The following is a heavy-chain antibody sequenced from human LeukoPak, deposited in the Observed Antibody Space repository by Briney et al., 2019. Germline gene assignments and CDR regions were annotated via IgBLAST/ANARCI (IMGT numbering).Heavy chain of an antibody. CDR1: GFTFDDYA. D-gene: IGHD6-19*01. J-gene: IGHJ4*02. CDR2: ISWNSGSI. V-gene: IGHV3-9*01. CDR3: AKDTSSSGWSGGFDY. Sequence: GGSLRLSCAASGFTFDDYAMPWVRQAPGKGLEWVSGISWNSGSIGYADSVKGRFTISRDNAKNSLYLQMNSLRAEDTALYYCAKDTSSSGWSGGFDYWGQGTLVTVSS.